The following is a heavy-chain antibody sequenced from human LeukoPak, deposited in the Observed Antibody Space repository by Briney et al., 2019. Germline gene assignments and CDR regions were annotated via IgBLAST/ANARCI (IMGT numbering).Heavy chain of an antibody. CDR3: ARVRGSYRGGAFDI. CDR1: GGSFSGYY. V-gene: IGHV4-34*01. CDR2: INHSGST. Sequence: PSETLSLTCAVYGGSFSGYYWSWIRQPPGKGLEWIGEINHSGSTNYNPSFKSRVTISVDTSKNQFSLKLSSVTAADTAVYYCARVRGSYRGGAFDIWGQGTMVTVSS. J-gene: IGHJ3*02. D-gene: IGHD1-26*01.